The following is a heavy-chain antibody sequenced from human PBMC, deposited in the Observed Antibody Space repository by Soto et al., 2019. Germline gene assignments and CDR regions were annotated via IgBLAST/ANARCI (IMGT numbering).Heavy chain of an antibody. J-gene: IGHJ6*03. CDR1: GFTCGDYY. Sequence: TGGSLRLSCAASGFTCGDYYMSWIRQAPGKGLEWVSYISSSGSTIYYADSVKGRFTISRDNAKNSLYLQMNSLRAEDTAVYYCARGNDGSGRYYYYMDVWGNGTTVTVSS. CDR3: ARGNDGSGRYYYYMDV. D-gene: IGHD3-10*01. V-gene: IGHV3-11*01. CDR2: ISSSGSTI.